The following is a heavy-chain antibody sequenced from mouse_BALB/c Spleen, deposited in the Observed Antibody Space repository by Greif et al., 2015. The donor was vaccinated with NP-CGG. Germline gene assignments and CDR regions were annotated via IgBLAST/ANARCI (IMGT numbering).Heavy chain of an antibody. CDR2: INPDSSTI. D-gene: IGHD1-1*01. Sequence: EVKLMESGGGLVQPGGSLKLSCAASGFDFSRYWMSWVRQAPGKGLEWIGEINPDSSTINYTPSLKDKFIISRDNAKNTLYLQMSKVRSEDTALYYCARREVGAMDYWGQGTSVTVSS. CDR3: ARREVGAMDY. V-gene: IGHV4-1*02. CDR1: GFDFSRYW. J-gene: IGHJ4*01.